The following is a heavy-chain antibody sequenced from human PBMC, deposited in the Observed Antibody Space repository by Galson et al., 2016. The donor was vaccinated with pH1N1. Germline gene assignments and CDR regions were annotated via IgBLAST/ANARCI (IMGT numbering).Heavy chain of an antibody. J-gene: IGHJ4*02. CDR2: IDWDDDE. CDR1: GFSLSTSGLC. CDR3: ARTTTGQQHFEY. V-gene: IGHV2-70*01. D-gene: IGHD1-1*01. Sequence: PALVKPTQTLTLTCTFSGFSLSTSGLCVSWIRQPPGKALEWLALIDWDDDEYYSTSLKTRLTISKDTPKNQVVLTMTNMDPVDTATYYCARTTTGQQHFEYWGQGTLVTVSS.